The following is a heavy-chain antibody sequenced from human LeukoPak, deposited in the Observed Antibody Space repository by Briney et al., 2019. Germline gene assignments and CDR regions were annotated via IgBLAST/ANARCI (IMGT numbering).Heavy chain of an antibody. D-gene: IGHD1-14*01. V-gene: IGHV3-64D*06. CDR1: GFTLSSYA. CDR2: ISSNGGST. J-gene: IGHJ4*02. Sequence: GGSLRPSCTASGFTLSSYAMDWVRQAPGKGLEDVSAISSNGGSTYYADSVKGRFTISRDNSKNTLYLQMSSLRAEVTAVYYCVKHQPADYRDYWGQGTLVTVSS. CDR3: VKHQPADYRDY.